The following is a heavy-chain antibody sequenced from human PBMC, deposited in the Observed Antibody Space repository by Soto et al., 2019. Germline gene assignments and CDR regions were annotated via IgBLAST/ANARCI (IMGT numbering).Heavy chain of an antibody. CDR1: GGSFNTYA. V-gene: IGHV1-69*13. D-gene: IGHD2-2*01. CDR2: IIPVFGRV. CDR3: ADIYLGYCISSTCPPDY. Sequence: GASVKVSCKASGGSFNTYAISWVRQAPGQGLEWMGGIIPVFGRVSYAQNFQGRLTITADDSTSTAYMELRSLRSDDTAIYYCADIYLGYCISSTCPPDYWGQGTLVTVSS. J-gene: IGHJ4*02.